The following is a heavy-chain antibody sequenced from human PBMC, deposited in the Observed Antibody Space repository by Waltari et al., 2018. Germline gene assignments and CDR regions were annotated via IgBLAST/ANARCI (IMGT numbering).Heavy chain of an antibody. CDR1: EYTFTSND. CDR2: MNPNSGNT. Sequence: QVQLVQSGDKVKKPGASVKYSGKASEYTFTSNDINWVRQATGQGLEWMGWMNPNSGNTGYAQKFQGRVTMTRNTSISTAYMELSSLRSEDTAVYYCARGSGFSDVWGKGTTVTVSS. D-gene: IGHD3-3*01. J-gene: IGHJ6*04. CDR3: ARGSGFSDV. V-gene: IGHV1-8*01.